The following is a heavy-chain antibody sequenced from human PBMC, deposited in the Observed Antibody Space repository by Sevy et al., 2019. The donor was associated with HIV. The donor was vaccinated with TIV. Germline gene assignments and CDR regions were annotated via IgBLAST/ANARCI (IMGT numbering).Heavy chain of an antibody. CDR1: GFTFDDCA. D-gene: IGHD3-16*01. V-gene: IGHV3-9*01. CDR3: AKVIWRGEMVAATMGY. CDR2: ISWNSGRI. J-gene: IGHJ4*02. Sequence: GGSLRLSCAASGFTFDDCAMHWVRQAPGKGLEWVSGISWNSGRIGYAGSVNGRFTVSRDNATNSLSLQMNNLRTEDTACYYCAKVIWRGEMVAATMGYWGQGTLLTVSS.